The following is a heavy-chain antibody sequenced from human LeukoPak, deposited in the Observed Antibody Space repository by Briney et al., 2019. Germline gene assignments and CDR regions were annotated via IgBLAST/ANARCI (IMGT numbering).Heavy chain of an antibody. J-gene: IGHJ4*02. Sequence: SGGSLRLSCAASGFTFSTYWMTWVRQAPGKGLEWVANIKEDGSDKYYVDSVKGRFTISRDNAKNSLYLQMNSLRAEDTAVYYCARADYDSSGYSDYWGQGTLVTVSS. CDR3: ARADYDSSGYSDY. CDR2: IKEDGSDK. CDR1: GFTFSTYW. D-gene: IGHD3-22*01. V-gene: IGHV3-7*01.